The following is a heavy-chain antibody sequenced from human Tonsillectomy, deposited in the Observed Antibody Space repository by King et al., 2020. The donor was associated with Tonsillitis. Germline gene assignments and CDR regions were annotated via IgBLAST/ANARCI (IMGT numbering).Heavy chain of an antibody. V-gene: IGHV3-23*04. J-gene: IGHJ3*01. Sequence: VQLVESGGGLVQPGGSLRLSCAASGFTFNYAMSWVRQAPGKGLEWISGITGNDGNIYYGDSVKGRFTISRDNSKNTLYLQMNSLRAEDTAIYYCAKDRRGSSWNDAFDVWGQGTMVSVSS. CDR3: AKDRRGSSWNDAFDV. CDR2: ITGNDGNI. CDR1: GFTFNYA. D-gene: IGHD6-13*01.